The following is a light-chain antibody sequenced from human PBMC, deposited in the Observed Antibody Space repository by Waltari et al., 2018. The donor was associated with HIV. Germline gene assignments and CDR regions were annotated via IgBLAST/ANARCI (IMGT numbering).Light chain of an antibody. V-gene: IGKV3-20*01. CDR3: QQYSSSFPVT. CDR1: QSVSSTY. J-gene: IGKJ4*01. Sequence: EFVLTQSPRTLSLSPGERAPLSCRASQSVSSTYFGWYQQKPGQAPRLLIYAASSRATGIPDRFSGSGYGTDFTLTICRLEPEDFAVYYCQQYSSSFPVTFGGGTKVEI. CDR2: AAS.